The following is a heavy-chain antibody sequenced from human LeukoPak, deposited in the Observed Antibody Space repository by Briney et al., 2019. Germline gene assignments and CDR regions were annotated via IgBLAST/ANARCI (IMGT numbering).Heavy chain of an antibody. CDR3: ARVASGPPSATPRFDY. CDR1: GGSASSGSYC. Sequence: SETLSLTCTVSGGSASSGSYCWSWIRQPPGKGLEWIGYIYYSGSTNYNPSLKSRVTISVDTSKNQFSLKLSSVTAADTAVYYCARVASGPPSATPRFDYWGQGTLVTVSS. CDR2: IYYSGST. V-gene: IGHV4-61*01. J-gene: IGHJ4*02. D-gene: IGHD6-6*01.